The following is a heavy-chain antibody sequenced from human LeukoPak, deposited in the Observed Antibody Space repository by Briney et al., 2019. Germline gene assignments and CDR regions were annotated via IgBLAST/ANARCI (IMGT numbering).Heavy chain of an antibody. D-gene: IGHD3-3*01. CDR1: GYTLTGYY. J-gene: IGHJ4*02. V-gene: IGHV1-2*02. CDR2: INPNSGGT. Sequence: ASVKVSCKAPGYTLTGYYMHWVRQAPGQGLEWMGWINPNSGGTNYAQKFQGRVTMTRDTSISTAYMELSRLRSDDTAVYYCAREGLTIFGVVMPFDYWGQGTLVTVSS. CDR3: AREGLTIFGVVMPFDY.